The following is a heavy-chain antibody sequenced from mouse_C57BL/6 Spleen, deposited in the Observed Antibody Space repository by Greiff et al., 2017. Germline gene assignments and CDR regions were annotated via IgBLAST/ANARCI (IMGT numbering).Heavy chain of an antibody. CDR3: TRLYHFDV. V-gene: IGHV6-3*01. D-gene: IGHD1-2*01. CDR2: IRLKSDNYAT. Sequence: EVKLVESGGGLVQPGGSMKLSCVASGFTFSNYWMNWVRQSPEKGLEWVAQIRLKSDNYATHYAESVKGRFTISRDDSKSSVYLQMNNLRAEDTGIYYCTRLYHFDVWGTGTTVTVSS. CDR1: GFTFSNYW. J-gene: IGHJ1*03.